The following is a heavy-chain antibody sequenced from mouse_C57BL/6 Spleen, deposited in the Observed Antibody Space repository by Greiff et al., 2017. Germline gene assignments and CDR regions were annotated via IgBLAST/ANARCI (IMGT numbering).Heavy chain of an antibody. Sequence: EVNLVESGGGLVKPGGSLKLSCAASGFTFSDYGMHWVRQAPEKGLEWVAYISSGSSTIYYADTVKGRFTISRDNAKNTLFLQMTSLRSEDTAMYYCARPVTTVVARDWYFDVWGTGTTVTVSS. CDR3: ARPVTTVVARDWYFDV. V-gene: IGHV5-17*01. J-gene: IGHJ1*03. CDR2: ISSGSSTI. CDR1: GFTFSDYG. D-gene: IGHD1-1*01.